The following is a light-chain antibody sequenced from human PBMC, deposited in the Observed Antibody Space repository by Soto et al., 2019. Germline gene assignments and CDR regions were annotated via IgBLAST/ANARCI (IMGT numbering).Light chain of an antibody. CDR2: DVS. Sequence: SVLTRPASVSGSPGQSITISCTGTSSDVGGYNYVSWYQQHPGKAPKLMIYDVSNRPSGVSNRFSGSKSGNTASLTTSGLQAEDEADYYCSSYTSSSKVFGTGTKVTVL. CDR3: SSYTSSSKV. J-gene: IGLJ1*01. V-gene: IGLV2-14*01. CDR1: SSDVGGYNY.